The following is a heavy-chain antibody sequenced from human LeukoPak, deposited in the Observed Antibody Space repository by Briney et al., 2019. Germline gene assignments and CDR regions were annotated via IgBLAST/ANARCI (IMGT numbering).Heavy chain of an antibody. CDR1: GGSISSSSYY. CDR2: IYYSGRT. Sequence: SETLSLTCTVSGGSISSSSYYWAWIRQPPGKGLEWMGSIYYSGRTYYNMSLKSRVTISIDTSKNQFSLNLNSVTAADTAVYYCARRRYYDSTGYLDWGQGTLVTVSS. V-gene: IGHV4-39*01. J-gene: IGHJ1*01. D-gene: IGHD3-22*01. CDR3: ARRRYYDSTGYLD.